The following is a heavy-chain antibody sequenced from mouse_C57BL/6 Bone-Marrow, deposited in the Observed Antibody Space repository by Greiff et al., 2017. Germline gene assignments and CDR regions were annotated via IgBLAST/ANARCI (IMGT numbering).Heavy chain of an antibody. CDR2: IWGGGST. CDR3: AKREGYYGSSSWFAY. J-gene: IGHJ3*01. D-gene: IGHD1-1*01. V-gene: IGHV2-9*01. Sequence: QVQLKESGPGLVAPSQSLSISCTVSGFSLTGYSVDWVRQPQGKGLEWLGVIWGGGSTNYNSALMSRLGISKDNSKSQVFLKMNSLQTDDTAMYYCAKREGYYGSSSWFAYWGQGTLVTVSA. CDR1: GFSLTGYS.